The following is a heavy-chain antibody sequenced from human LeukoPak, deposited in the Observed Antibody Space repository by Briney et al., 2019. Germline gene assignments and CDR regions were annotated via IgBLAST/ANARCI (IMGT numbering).Heavy chain of an antibody. J-gene: IGHJ4*02. D-gene: IGHD5-12*01. CDR3: AKDTKDIVATELDY. CDR2: ISWNSGSI. Sequence: PGGSLRLSCAASGFTFDDYAMHWVRQAPGKGLEWVSGISWNSGSIGYADSVKGRFTISRDNAKNSLYLQMNSLRAEDTALYYCAKDTKDIVATELDYWGPGTLVTVSS. V-gene: IGHV3-9*01. CDR1: GFTFDDYA.